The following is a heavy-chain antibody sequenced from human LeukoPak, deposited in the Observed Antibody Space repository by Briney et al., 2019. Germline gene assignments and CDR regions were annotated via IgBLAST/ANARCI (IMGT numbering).Heavy chain of an antibody. V-gene: IGHV1-3*01. CDR3: ARGPRACSSTSCYLGYFDY. D-gene: IGHD2-2*01. J-gene: IGHJ4*02. CDR1: GYTFTSYA. Sequence: GASVKVSCKASGYTFTSYAMHWVRQAPGQRLEWMGWINAGNGNTKYSQKFQGRVTITRDTSASTAYMELSSLRSEDTAVYYCARGPRACSSTSCYLGYFDYWGREPWSPSPQ. CDR2: INAGNGNT.